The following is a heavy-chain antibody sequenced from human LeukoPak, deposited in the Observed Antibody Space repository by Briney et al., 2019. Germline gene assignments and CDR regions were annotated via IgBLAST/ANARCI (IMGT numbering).Heavy chain of an antibody. Sequence: PSETLSLTCTVSGGSIDSYYWSWIRQPPGKGLEWIGYIYRFGNTDYNPSLMRRVTISLDTSKKQLSLNLTSVTAADTAVYYCAGRGQRYFRDWGQGTLVTVSS. CDR2: IYRFGNT. V-gene: IGHV4-4*08. CDR3: AGRGQRYFRD. J-gene: IGHJ1*01. CDR1: GGSIDSYY.